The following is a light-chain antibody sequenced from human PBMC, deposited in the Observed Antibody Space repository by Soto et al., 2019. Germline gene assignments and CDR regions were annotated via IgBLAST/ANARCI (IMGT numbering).Light chain of an antibody. V-gene: IGKV1-27*01. J-gene: IGKJ4*01. Sequence: DIQMTQSPSSLSASVGDRFTITCRASQAINNYLAWYQQKPGKVPTLLISAASTLQSGVPSRFSGSGSGTDFTLTISSLQPEDVATYYCQKFNAVPTFGGGTKVEI. CDR1: QAINNY. CDR2: AAS. CDR3: QKFNAVPT.